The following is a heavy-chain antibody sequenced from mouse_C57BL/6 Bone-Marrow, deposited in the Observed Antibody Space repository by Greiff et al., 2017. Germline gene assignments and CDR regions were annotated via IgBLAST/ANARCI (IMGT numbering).Heavy chain of an antibody. CDR1: GYTFTSYG. CDR3: ARFCLLPGAY. V-gene: IGHV1-81*01. Sequence: QVQLQQSGAELARPGASVKLSCKASGYTFTSYGISWVKQRTGQGLEWIGEIYPRSGNTYYNEKFKGKATLTADKSSSTAYMELRSLTCKDSAVYFCARFCLLPGAYWGQGTLVTVSA. D-gene: IGHD1-1*01. J-gene: IGHJ3*01. CDR2: IYPRSGNT.